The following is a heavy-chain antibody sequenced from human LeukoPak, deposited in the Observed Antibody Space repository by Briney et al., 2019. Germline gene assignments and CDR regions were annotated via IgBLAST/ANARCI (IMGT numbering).Heavy chain of an antibody. CDR1: GYTFTDYY. CDR2: INPNSGGT. D-gene: IGHD2-2*01. Sequence: ASVKVSCKASGYTFTDYYMNWVRQAPGQGLEWMGWINPNSGGTNCAQKFQGRVTLTRDTSISTTYMELSRLKSDDTAIYYCARGGSPIFYYYMDVWGEGTTVTISS. CDR3: ARGGSPIFYYYMDV. V-gene: IGHV1-2*02. J-gene: IGHJ6*03.